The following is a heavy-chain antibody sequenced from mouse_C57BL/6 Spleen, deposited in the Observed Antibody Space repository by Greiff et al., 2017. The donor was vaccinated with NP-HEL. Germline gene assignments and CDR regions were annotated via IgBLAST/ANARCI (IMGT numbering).Heavy chain of an antibody. CDR3: LENWDWFAY. V-gene: IGHV6-3*01. J-gene: IGHJ3*01. CDR2: IRLKSDNYAT. D-gene: IGHD4-1*01. Sequence: DVKLQESGGGLVQPGGSMKLSCVASGFTFSNYWMNWVRQSPEKGLEWVAQIRLKSDNYATHYAESVKGRFTISRDDSKSSVYLQMNNLRAEDTGIYYCLENWDWFAYWGQGTLVTVSA. CDR1: GFTFSNYW.